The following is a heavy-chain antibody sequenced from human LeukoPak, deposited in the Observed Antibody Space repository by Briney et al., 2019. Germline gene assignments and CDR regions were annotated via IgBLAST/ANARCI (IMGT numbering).Heavy chain of an antibody. CDR2: IYYSGST. J-gene: IGHJ4*02. Sequence: PSETLSLTCTVSGGSISSGGYCWSWIRQHPGKGLEWIGYIYYSGSTYYNPSLKSRVTISVDTSKNQFSLKLSSVTAADTAVYYCARGRGDERGSSYFDYWGQGTLVTVSS. V-gene: IGHV4-31*03. CDR1: GGSISSGGYC. CDR3: ARGRGDERGSSYFDY. D-gene: IGHD3-10*01.